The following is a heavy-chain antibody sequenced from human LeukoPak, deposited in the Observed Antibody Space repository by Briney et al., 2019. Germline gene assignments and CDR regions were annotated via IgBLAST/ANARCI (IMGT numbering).Heavy chain of an antibody. Sequence: GGSLRLSCAASGNYWMHWVRQAPGKGLVWVSHINSDGSWTSYADSVKGRFTISKDNAKNSLFLQMSSLRAEDTAVYYCATRLTSGWNGFDDWGQGTPVTVSS. J-gene: IGHJ4*02. V-gene: IGHV3-74*01. CDR3: ATRLTSGWNGFDD. D-gene: IGHD6-19*01. CDR2: INSDGSWT. CDR1: GNYW.